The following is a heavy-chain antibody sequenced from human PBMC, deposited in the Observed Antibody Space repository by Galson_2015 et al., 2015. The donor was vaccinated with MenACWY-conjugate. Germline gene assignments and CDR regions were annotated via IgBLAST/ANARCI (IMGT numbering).Heavy chain of an antibody. V-gene: IGHV3-30-3*01. D-gene: IGHD3-3*01. J-gene: IGHJ4*02. CDR2: ISYDGTRK. Sequence: SLRLSCAASGFTFSAYAMHWVRQAPGKGLEWVAVISYDGTRKFYADSVKGRFTISRDNSKNTLYLQMNSLRVGDTAIYYCARGWSGCSISGLRGQGTPVNVSS. CDR3: ARGWSGCSISGL. CDR1: GFTFSAYA.